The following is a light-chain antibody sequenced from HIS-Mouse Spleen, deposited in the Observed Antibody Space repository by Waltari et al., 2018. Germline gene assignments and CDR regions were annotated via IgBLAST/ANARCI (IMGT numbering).Light chain of an antibody. CDR2: DDS. J-gene: IGLJ2*01. CDR3: QVWDSSSDHVV. CDR1: HTGSKS. V-gene: IGLV3-21*03. Sequence: SYVLTQPPSVSVAPRKTARLTCAGNHTGSKSVHWYQQKPRQAPVLAVYDDSDRPSGIPERFSGSNSGNTATLTISRVEAGDEADYYCQVWDSSSDHVVFGGGTKLTVL.